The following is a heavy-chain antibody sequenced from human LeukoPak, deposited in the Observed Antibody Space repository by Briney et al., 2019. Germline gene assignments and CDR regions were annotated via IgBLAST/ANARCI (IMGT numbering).Heavy chain of an antibody. CDR3: ARAPPLAYCGGDCYRYYFDY. Sequence: ASVKVSCKASGGTFSSYAISWVRQAPGQGLEWMGRIIPILGIANYAQKFQSRVTITADKSTSTAYMELSSLRSEDTAVYYCARAPPLAYCGGDCYRYYFDYWGQGTLVTVSS. V-gene: IGHV1-69*04. CDR1: GGTFSSYA. D-gene: IGHD2-21*02. J-gene: IGHJ4*02. CDR2: IIPILGIA.